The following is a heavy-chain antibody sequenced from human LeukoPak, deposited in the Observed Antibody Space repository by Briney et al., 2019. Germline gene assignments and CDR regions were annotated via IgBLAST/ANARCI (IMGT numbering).Heavy chain of an antibody. V-gene: IGHV4-34*01. D-gene: IGHD1-1*01. CDR1: VGPSVVTT. CDR2: INHSGST. J-gene: IGHJ6*02. CDR3: ARDKSGWNGDYYYYGMDV. Sequence: SEPCPSPALSMVGPSVVTTGAGSASPQGRGWSGLGEINHSGSTNYNPSLKSRVTISVDTSKNQFSLKLSSVTAADTAVYYCARDKSGWNGDYYYYGMDVWGQGTTVTVSS.